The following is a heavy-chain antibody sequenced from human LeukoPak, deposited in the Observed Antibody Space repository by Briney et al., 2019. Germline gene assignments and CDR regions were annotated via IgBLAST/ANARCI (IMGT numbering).Heavy chain of an antibody. CDR3: TSKPRGESRPFNY. Sequence: GASVKVSCKSSGDTFTDHAVHWVGQAPGQRGEGRGGSNTSNGEKGNSQKFKGRVTITSDTSATTAYMEMSSLRSGDTAVFYCTSKPRGESRPFNYWGQGTLVTVSS. V-gene: IGHV1-3*04. D-gene: IGHD3-16*01. CDR1: GDTFTDHA. J-gene: IGHJ4*02. CDR2: SNTSNGEK.